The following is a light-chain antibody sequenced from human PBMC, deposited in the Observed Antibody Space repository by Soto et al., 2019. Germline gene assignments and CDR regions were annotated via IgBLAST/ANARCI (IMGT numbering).Light chain of an antibody. CDR2: AAS. CDR1: QTISSW. Sequence: DIQMTQSPSTLSGSVGDRVTITCRASQTISSWLAWYQQKPGKAPKLLIYAASTLQAGVPSRFSGSGSGTDFTLTISSLQPEDVAAYYCQKYNSAPLTFGGGTKVDIK. CDR3: QKYNSAPLT. J-gene: IGKJ4*01. V-gene: IGKV1-27*01.